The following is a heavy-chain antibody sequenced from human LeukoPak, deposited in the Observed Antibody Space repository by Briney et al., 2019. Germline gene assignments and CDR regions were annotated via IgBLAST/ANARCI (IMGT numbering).Heavy chain of an antibody. CDR2: IYYSGST. CDR3: ARDRNYGSGSYAFDI. V-gene: IGHV4-59*01. Sequence: SETLSLTCTVSGVSISSYCWSWIRQPPGKGLEWIGYIYYSGSTNYNPSLKSRVTISVDMSKNQFSLKLSSVTAADMAVYYCARDRNYGSGSYAFDIWGQGTMVTVSS. J-gene: IGHJ3*02. CDR1: GVSISSYC. D-gene: IGHD3-10*01.